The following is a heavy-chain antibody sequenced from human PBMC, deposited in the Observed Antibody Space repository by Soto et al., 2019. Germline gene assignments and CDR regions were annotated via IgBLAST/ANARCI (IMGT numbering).Heavy chain of an antibody. Sequence: EVQLVESGGGLVQHGGSLRLSCAASGFIFSNYWMSWVRQATGKGLEWVANIKQDGSEKYYVDSVKGRFTISRDNTKNSLFLQMNSLRVEDTALYYCARSSSADFDIWGLGTMVTFSS. D-gene: IGHD6-6*01. CDR2: IKQDGSEK. CDR3: ARSSSADFDI. J-gene: IGHJ3*02. V-gene: IGHV3-7*01. CDR1: GFIFSNYW.